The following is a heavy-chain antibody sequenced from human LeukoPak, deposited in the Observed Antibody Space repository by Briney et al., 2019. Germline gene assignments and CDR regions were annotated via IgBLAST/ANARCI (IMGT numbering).Heavy chain of an antibody. Sequence: GGSLRLSCAASGFTFSTYTMSWVRQAPGKGLEWVSGISGSGGTTYYADSVKGRFTISRDNSKNTLYLQMNRLRAEDMAVYYCAKEGPGYNTIRWIDYRGQGTQVTVSS. CDR1: GFTFSTYT. CDR3: AKEGPGYNTIRWIDY. J-gene: IGHJ4*02. V-gene: IGHV3-23*01. CDR2: ISGSGGTT. D-gene: IGHD1-14*01.